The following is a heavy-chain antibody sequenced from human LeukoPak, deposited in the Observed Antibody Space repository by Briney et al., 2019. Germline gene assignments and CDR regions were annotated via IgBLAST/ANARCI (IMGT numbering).Heavy chain of an antibody. CDR1: GGTFSSYA. CDR3: AGLNYYDSSDHYYYYGMDV. CDR2: IIPIFGTA. D-gene: IGHD3-22*01. V-gene: IGHV1-69*13. J-gene: IGHJ6*02. Sequence: ASVTVSCKASGGTFSSYAISWVRQAPGQGLEWMGGIIPIFGTANYAQKFQGRVTITADESTSTAYMELSSLRSEDTAVYYCAGLNYYDSSDHYYYYGMDVWGQGTTVTVSS.